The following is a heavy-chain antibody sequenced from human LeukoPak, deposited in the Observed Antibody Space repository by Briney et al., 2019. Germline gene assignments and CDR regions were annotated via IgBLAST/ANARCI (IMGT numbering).Heavy chain of an antibody. J-gene: IGHJ5*02. V-gene: IGHV4-4*02. Sequence: SETLSLTCAVSRGSISSNNWWSWVRQPPGKRLEWIAESNHSGSTNYNPSLKSRVTISVDKSKNQFSLKLSSVTAADTAMYYCARDSYYFGSGSDNTPYNWFDPWGQGTLVTVS. CDR2: SNHSGST. CDR1: RGSISSNNW. CDR3: ARDSYYFGSGSDNTPYNWFDP. D-gene: IGHD3-10*01.